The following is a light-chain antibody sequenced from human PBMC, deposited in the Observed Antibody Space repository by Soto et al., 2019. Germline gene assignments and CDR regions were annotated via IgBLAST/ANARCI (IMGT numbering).Light chain of an antibody. CDR2: DVS. Sequence: DIQMTQSPSTLSASVGDRVTITCRASQIISSWLAWYQQKPGKAPKLLIYDVSSLESGVPSRFSGSGSGTEFTLTISSLQPDDFATYYCQQCNSFWTFGQGTKVEIK. J-gene: IGKJ1*01. CDR3: QQCNSFWT. CDR1: QIISSW. V-gene: IGKV1-5*01.